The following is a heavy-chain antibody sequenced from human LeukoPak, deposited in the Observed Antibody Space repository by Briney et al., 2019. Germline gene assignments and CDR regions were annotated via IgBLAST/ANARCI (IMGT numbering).Heavy chain of an antibody. CDR1: GYTFTSYA. Sequence: ASVKVSCKASGYTFTSYAMHWVRQAPGQRLEWMGWINAGNGNTKYSQEFQGRVTITRDTSASTAYMELSSLRSEDTDIYYCARIRDGYNDAYDIWGQGTVVTVTS. CDR2: INAGNGNT. V-gene: IGHV1-3*03. D-gene: IGHD5-24*01. J-gene: IGHJ3*02. CDR3: ARIRDGYNDAYDI.